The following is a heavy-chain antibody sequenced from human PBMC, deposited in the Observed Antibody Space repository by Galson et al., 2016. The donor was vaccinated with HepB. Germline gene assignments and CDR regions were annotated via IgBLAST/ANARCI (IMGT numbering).Heavy chain of an antibody. CDR2: IWYDGSNK. D-gene: IGHD6-6*01. CDR3: AREQSTAALAMDV. CDR1: GFTFSSYG. Sequence: SLRLSCAASGFTFSSYGMHWVRQAPGRGLEWVALIWYDGSNKYYADSVKGRFTISRDNSKNTLYLQVNSLRAEDTAVYYCAREQSTAALAMDVWGKGTTVTVSS. V-gene: IGHV3-33*01. J-gene: IGHJ6*04.